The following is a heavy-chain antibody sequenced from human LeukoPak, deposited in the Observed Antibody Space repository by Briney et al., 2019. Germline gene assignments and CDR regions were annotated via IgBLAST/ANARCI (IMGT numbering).Heavy chain of an antibody. J-gene: IGHJ3*02. V-gene: IGHV3-21*01. CDR1: GFTFSTYS. CDR3: TRDNPYSESLAADDALDI. CDR2: ISSSSSYK. D-gene: IGHD1-26*01. Sequence: NAGGSLRLSCAASGFTFSTYSMHWVRQAPGKGLEWVSSISSSSSYKYYADSVKGRFTISRDNAKNSVYLQMNSLRAEDTAVYYCTRDNPYSESLAADDALDIWGQGTMVTVSS.